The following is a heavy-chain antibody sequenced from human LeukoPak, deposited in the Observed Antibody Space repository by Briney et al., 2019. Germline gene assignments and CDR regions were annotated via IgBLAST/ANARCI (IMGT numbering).Heavy chain of an antibody. CDR2: IKKDGSEK. CDR3: ARDRYCSGGSCYSPMDY. CDR1: GFTFSSYW. V-gene: IGHV3-7*03. D-gene: IGHD2-15*01. J-gene: IGHJ4*02. Sequence: AGSLRLSCAASGFTFSSYWMSWVRQAPGKGLEWVANIKKDGSEKYYADSVKGRFTISRDNAKNSLYLQMNRLRAEDTALYHCARDRYCSGGSCYSPMDYWGQGTLVTVSS.